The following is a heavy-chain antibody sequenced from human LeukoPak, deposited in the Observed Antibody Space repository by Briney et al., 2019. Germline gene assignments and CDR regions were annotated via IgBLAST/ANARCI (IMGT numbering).Heavy chain of an antibody. J-gene: IGHJ4*02. D-gene: IGHD6-13*01. V-gene: IGHV4-39*01. CDR1: GGSISSSSYY. CDR3: ARLPISWYGHFDY. CDR2: IYYSGST. Sequence: PSETLSLTCTVSGGSISSSSYYWGWIRQPPGKGLEWIGNIYYSGSTYYNPSLKSRVTISVDTSKNQFSLKLSSVTAADTAVYYCARLPISWYGHFDYWGQGTLVTVSS.